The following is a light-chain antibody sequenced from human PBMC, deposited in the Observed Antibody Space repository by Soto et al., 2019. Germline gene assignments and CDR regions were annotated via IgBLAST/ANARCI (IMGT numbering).Light chain of an antibody. CDR1: SSDVGGYNY. CDR3: CAYAGSYTYV. J-gene: IGLJ1*01. CDR2: DVS. Sequence: QSALTQPRSVSGSPGQSVTISCTGTSSDVGGYNYVSWYQQHPGKAPKLMIYDVSKRSTGVPDRFSGSKSVNKAYLTISGLQAEDEADYYCCAYAGSYTYVFGTGTKLTVL. V-gene: IGLV2-11*01.